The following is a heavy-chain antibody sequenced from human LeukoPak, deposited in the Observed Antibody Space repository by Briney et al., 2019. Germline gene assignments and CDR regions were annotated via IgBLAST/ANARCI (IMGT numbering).Heavy chain of an antibody. Sequence: GGSLRLSCAASGFTFSSYGMHWVRQAPGKGLEWVSAISGSGGSTYYADSVKGRFTISRDNSKNTLYLQMNSLRAEDTAVYYCAKEQTVTTFFDYWGQGTLVTVSS. CDR1: GFTFSSYG. J-gene: IGHJ4*02. D-gene: IGHD4-17*01. CDR2: ISGSGGST. V-gene: IGHV3-23*01. CDR3: AKEQTVTTFFDY.